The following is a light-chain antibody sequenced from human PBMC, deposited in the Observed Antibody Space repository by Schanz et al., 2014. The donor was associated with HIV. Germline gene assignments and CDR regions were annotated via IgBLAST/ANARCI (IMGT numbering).Light chain of an antibody. CDR3: ATWDDSLNAWV. V-gene: IGLV2-11*01. CDR1: SGALGDYHY. J-gene: IGLJ3*02. CDR2: DVD. Sequence: QSALTQPRSVSGSPGQSVTISCTGTSGALGDYHYLSWYQQLPGKAPKLLIYDVDKRPSGVSNRFSGSKSGNTASLTISRLQAEDEADYYCATWDDSLNAWVFGGGTKLTVL.